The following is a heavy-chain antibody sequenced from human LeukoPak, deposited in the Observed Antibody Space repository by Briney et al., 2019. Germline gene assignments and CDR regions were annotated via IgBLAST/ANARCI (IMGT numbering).Heavy chain of an antibody. V-gene: IGHV3-30-3*01. Sequence: GGSLRLSCAAYGFTFSSYAMHWVRQAPGKGLEWVAVISYDGSNKYYADSVKGRFTISRDNSKNTLYLQMNSLRAEDTAVYYCARDQAEYYDILTGPFGWFDPWGQGTLVTVSS. CDR1: GFTFSSYA. CDR3: ARDQAEYYDILTGPFGWFDP. D-gene: IGHD3-9*01. J-gene: IGHJ5*02. CDR2: ISYDGSNK.